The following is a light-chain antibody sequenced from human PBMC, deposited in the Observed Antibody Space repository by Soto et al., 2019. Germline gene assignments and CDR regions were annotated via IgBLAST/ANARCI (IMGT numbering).Light chain of an antibody. CDR3: MQRIEFPYT. CDR2: TLS. CDR1: QSLLDNHDGNNY. V-gene: IGKV2-40*01. Sequence: DIGMTQTPLSMRVTXGEPASICCRSSQSLLDNHDGNNYLDWYLQKPGXXPQXXXYTLSYRAYGGPDRFSGSGSGTDFTRKISRVEAEDVGVYYGMQRIEFPYTFGQGTRLEIK. J-gene: IGKJ5*01.